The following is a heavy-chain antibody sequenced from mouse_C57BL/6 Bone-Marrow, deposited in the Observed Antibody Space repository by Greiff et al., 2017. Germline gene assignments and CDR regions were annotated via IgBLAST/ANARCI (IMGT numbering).Heavy chain of an antibody. D-gene: IGHD2-4*01. CDR1: GYNFTSYW. J-gene: IGHJ3*01. CDR2: IDPSDSET. V-gene: IGHV1-52*01. Sequence: QVQLQQPGAELVRPGSSVKLSCKASGYNFTSYWMHWVKQRPIQGLEWIGNIDPSDSETQYNQKFKDKATLTVDKSSSTAYMQLSSLTSEDSAVYYGARGRFLCCYDYDVWFAYWGQGTLVTVSA. CDR3: ARGRFLCCYDYDVWFAY.